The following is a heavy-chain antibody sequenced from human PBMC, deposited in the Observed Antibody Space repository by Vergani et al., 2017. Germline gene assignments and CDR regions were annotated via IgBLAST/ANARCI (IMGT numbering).Heavy chain of an antibody. Sequence: QVQLAESGGGRVQPGRSLRLSCAASGFSFSSHAIHWVCQAPGKGLEWVAVISNDCSKKYYADSVKGRFTISRDNSKNTLDLQMNSLRTQDTAVYYCAKAGSVTSGSLQYNFYMDVWGKGTTVTVS. CDR2: ISNDCSKK. V-gene: IGHV3-30*18. CDR1: GFSFSSHA. J-gene: IGHJ6*03. CDR3: AKAGSVTSGSLQYNFYMDV. D-gene: IGHD3-10*01.